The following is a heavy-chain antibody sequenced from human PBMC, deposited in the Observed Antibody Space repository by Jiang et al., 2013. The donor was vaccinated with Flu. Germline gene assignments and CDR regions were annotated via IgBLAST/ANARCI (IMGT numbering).Heavy chain of an antibody. CDR2: LVRWDRA. Sequence: QLVESGGGVVQPGKSLRLSCAASGLDFSSSTMHWVRQVPGKGAGVGGPYLVRWDRATLCGLREGPIQHLQRQFQENDVLQMDSLRAEDTAVYYCVGDVSRWDIQYERSGPQYRGGRFDYWGQGTLVTVAS. D-gene: IGHD3-22*01. V-gene: IGHV3-33*01. J-gene: IGHJ4*02. CDR3: VGDVSRWDIQYERSGPQYRGGRFDY. CDR1: GLDFSSST.